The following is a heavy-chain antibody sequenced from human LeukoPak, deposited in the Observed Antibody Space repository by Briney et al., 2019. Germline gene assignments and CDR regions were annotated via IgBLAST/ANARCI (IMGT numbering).Heavy chain of an antibody. D-gene: IGHD3-16*01. Sequence: PGGSLRLSCAASGFSFRNYWMGWVRQAPGKGLEWVANTKPDGSAKYYADSVRGRFTASRDNANNLLYLQMNRLRAEDPAFFFFSRDCCLHTNLYFLGQGTLLPVSS. CDR2: TKPDGSAK. CDR1: GFSFRNYW. J-gene: IGHJ4*02. V-gene: IGHV3-7*01. CDR3: SRDCCLHTNLYF.